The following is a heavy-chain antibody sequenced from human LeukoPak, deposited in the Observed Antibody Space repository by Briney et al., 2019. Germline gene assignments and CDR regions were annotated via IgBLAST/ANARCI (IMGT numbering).Heavy chain of an antibody. CDR3: ARDLRAVAGTSWPYCYGMDV. V-gene: IGHV1-2*04. CDR1: GYTFTGYY. D-gene: IGHD6-19*01. J-gene: IGHJ6*02. Sequence: ASVKVSCKASGYTFTGYYMHWVRQAPGQGLEWMGWINPNSGGTNYAQKFQGWVTMTRDTSISTAYMELSRLRSDDTAVYYCARDLRAVAGTSWPYCYGMDVWGQGTTVTVSS. CDR2: INPNSGGT.